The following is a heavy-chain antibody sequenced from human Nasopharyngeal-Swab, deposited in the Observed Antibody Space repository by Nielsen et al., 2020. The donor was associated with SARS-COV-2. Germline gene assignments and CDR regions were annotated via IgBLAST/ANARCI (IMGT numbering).Heavy chain of an antibody. D-gene: IGHD3-22*01. CDR3: ARSDSSGYYLYYYGMDV. V-gene: IGHV1-8*01. CDR2: MNPNSGNT. J-gene: IGHJ6*02. Sequence: WVRQAPGQGLDWMGWMNPNSGNTGYAQKFQGRVTMTRNTSISTAYMELSSLRSEDTAVYYCARSDSSGYYLYYYGMDVWGQGTTVTVSS.